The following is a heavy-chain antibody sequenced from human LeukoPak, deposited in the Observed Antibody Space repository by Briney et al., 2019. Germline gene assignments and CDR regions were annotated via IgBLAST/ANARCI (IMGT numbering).Heavy chain of an antibody. V-gene: IGHV3-20*04. D-gene: IGHD6-25*01. CDR2: INWNGGMT. Sequence: GGSLRLSGAASGFTFGNYWMHWVRQAPGKGLQWVSGINWNGGMTDYADSVKGRFTISRDNAKNSLYLQMNSLRAEDTALYYCARDLRRSGSDAFDIWGQGTMVTVSS. J-gene: IGHJ3*02. CDR1: GFTFGNYW. CDR3: ARDLRRSGSDAFDI.